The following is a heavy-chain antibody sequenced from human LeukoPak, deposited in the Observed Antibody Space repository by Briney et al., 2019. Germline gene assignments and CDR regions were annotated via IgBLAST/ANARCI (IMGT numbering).Heavy chain of an antibody. CDR2: ISWNSGSI. Sequence: AGGSLRLSCAASGFTFSSYGMHWVRQAPGKGLEWVSGISWNSGSIGYADSVKGRFTISRDNAKNSLYLQMNSLRAEDTALYYCAKGSRYRPYYYYYYGMDVWGQGTTVIVSS. CDR3: AKGSRYRPYYYYYYGMDV. CDR1: GFTFSSYG. J-gene: IGHJ6*02. D-gene: IGHD1-26*01. V-gene: IGHV3-9*01.